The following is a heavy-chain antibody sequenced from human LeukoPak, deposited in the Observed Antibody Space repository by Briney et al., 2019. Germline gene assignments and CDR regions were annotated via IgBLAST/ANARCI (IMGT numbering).Heavy chain of an antibody. J-gene: IGHJ4*02. V-gene: IGHV3-30*18. CDR1: GFAFSSYW. Sequence: AGGSLRLSCAASGFAFSSYWMHWVRQAPGKGLEWVAVLSYDGSDKYYADSVKGRFTISRDNSRNTLYLQMNSLRAEDTAVYYCAKVASGSYYNWPFDYWGQGTLVTVSS. CDR3: AKVASGSYYNWPFDY. D-gene: IGHD1-26*01. CDR2: LSYDGSDK.